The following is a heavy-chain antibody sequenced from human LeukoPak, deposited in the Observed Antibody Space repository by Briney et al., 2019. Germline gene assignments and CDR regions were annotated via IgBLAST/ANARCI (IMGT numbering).Heavy chain of an antibody. CDR2: ISGSGGST. CDR3: AKALNTVLVVPNPNWFDP. Sequence: GGSLRLSCAASGFTFSSYAMSWVRQAPGKGLEWVSAISGSGGSTYYADSVKGRFTISRDKSENTLYLQMNSLRAEDTAVYYRAKALNTVLVVPNPNWFDPWGQGTLVTVSS. CDR1: GFTFSSYA. J-gene: IGHJ5*02. D-gene: IGHD2-15*01. V-gene: IGHV3-23*01.